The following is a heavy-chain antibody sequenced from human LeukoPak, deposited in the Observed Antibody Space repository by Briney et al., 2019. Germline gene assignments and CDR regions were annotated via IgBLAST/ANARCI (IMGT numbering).Heavy chain of an antibody. Sequence: ASVKVSCKASGYTFTSYGISWVRQAPGQGLEWMGWISAYNGNTSYAQKFQGRVTMTRDTSTSTVYMELSSLRSEDTAVYYCAREGGYYGSGSYYSTLFYGMDVWGQGTTVTVSS. CDR1: GYTFTSYG. CDR3: AREGGYYGSGSYYSTLFYGMDV. V-gene: IGHV1-18*01. CDR2: ISAYNGNT. D-gene: IGHD3-10*01. J-gene: IGHJ6*02.